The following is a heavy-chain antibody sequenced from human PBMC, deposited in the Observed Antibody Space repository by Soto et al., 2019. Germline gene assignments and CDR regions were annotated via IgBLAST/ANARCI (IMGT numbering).Heavy chain of an antibody. V-gene: IGHV1-18*04. CDR3: ARGPRYCSTTSCFSGVTWFDP. Sequence: ASVKVSCRASGYTFTGYGISWVRHAPGQGLEWMGWISSYNGNTNYAQKVQGRVTMTTDKSTSTTYMELRSLRSDDTAVYHCARGPRYCSTTSCFSGVTWFDPWGQGTLVTVSS. CDR1: GYTFTGYG. D-gene: IGHD2-2*01. J-gene: IGHJ5*02. CDR2: ISSYNGNT.